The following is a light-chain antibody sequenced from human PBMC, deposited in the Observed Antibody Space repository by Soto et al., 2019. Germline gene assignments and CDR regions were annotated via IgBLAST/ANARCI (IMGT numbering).Light chain of an antibody. V-gene: IGLV2-8*01. Sequence: QSVLTQPPSASGSPGQSVTISCTGTGSDIGAYNYVSWCQQYPGKAPKVMIYDVIKRPSGVPDRFSGSKSGNTASLTVSGLRADDEAVYYCSSFVGGDSFDVIFGGGTKLTVL. CDR2: DVI. CDR3: SSFVGGDSFDVI. J-gene: IGLJ2*01. CDR1: GSDIGAYNY.